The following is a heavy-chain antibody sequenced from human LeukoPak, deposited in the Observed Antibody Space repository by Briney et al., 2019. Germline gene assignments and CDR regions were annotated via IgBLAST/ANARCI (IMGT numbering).Heavy chain of an antibody. D-gene: IGHD3-22*01. V-gene: IGHV1-18*01. CDR2: TSAYNGNT. CDR3: ARGKSTMIVVVPVDY. Sequence: ASVKVSCKASGYTFTSYGISWVRQAPGQGLEWMGWTSAYNGNTNYAQKLQGRVTMTTDTSTSTAYMELRSLRSDDTAVYYCARGKSTMIVVVPVDYWGQGTLVTVSS. CDR1: GYTFTSYG. J-gene: IGHJ4*02.